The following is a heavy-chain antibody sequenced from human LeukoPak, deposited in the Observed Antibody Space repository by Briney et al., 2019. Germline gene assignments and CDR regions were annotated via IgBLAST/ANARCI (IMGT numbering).Heavy chain of an antibody. CDR2: IKQDGSEK. CDR3: ARVGSSGHYLTHSFDY. D-gene: IGHD3-22*01. CDR1: GFTFSSYW. Sequence: GGSLRLSCAASGFTFSSYWMSWVRQAPGKGLEWVANIKQDGSEKYYVDSVKGRFTISRDNAKNSLYLQMNSLRAEDTAVYYCARVGSSGHYLTHSFDYWGQGTLVTVSS. V-gene: IGHV3-7*01. J-gene: IGHJ4*02.